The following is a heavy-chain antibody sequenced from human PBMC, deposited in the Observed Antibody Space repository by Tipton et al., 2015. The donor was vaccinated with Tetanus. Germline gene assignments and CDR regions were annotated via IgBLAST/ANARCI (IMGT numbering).Heavy chain of an antibody. D-gene: IGHD2/OR15-2a*01. V-gene: IGHV4-59*02. CDR3: ARVSRRNFYFDY. J-gene: IGHJ4*02. CDR2: IFYSGNS. Sequence: TLSLTCSVSGGSGSRHYWSWIRQPPGKGLEWIGDIFYSGNSIPNPSFRSRVTMSADTSRTLFSLTLMSVTVADSAVYFCARVSRRNFYFDYWGPGAQVTVSS. CDR1: GGSGSRHY.